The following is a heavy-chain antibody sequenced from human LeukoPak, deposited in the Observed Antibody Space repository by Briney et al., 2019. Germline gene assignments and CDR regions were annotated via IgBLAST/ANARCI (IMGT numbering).Heavy chain of an antibody. Sequence: PSETLSLTCTVSGGSIGNYYWTWIRQPPGKGPEWIGYIYYSGSTNYNPSLKSRVTISVDTSKNQFSLKLSSVTAADTAVYYCARRVETASGWYSWFDPWGQGTLVTVSS. CDR1: GGSIGNYY. CDR3: ARRVETASGWYSWFDP. V-gene: IGHV4-59*08. J-gene: IGHJ5*02. D-gene: IGHD6-19*01. CDR2: IYYSGST.